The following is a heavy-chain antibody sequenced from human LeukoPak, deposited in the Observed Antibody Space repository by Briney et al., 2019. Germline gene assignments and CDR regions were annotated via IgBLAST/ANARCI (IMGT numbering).Heavy chain of an antibody. Sequence: GGSLRLSCAASGFSFSRYWMSWVRQAPGKGLEWVSGINWNGGSTGYADSVKGRFTISRDNAKNSLYLQMNSLRAEDTALYYCARVVLGSYHYYMDVWGKGTTVTVSS. CDR2: INWNGGST. J-gene: IGHJ6*03. V-gene: IGHV3-20*04. CDR1: GFSFSRYW. D-gene: IGHD3-3*02. CDR3: ARVVLGSYHYYMDV.